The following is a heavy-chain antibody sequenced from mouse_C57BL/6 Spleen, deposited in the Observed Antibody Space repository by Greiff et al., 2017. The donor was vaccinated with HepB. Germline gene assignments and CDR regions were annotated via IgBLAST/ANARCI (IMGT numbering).Heavy chain of an antibody. Sequence: VQGVESGPGLVQPSQSLSITCTVSGFSLTSYGVHWVRQSPGKGLEWLGVIWSGGSTDYNEAFISRLSISKDNSKSQVFFKMNSLQADDTAIYYCARHYSNHWYFDVWGTGTTVTVSS. D-gene: IGHD2-5*01. V-gene: IGHV2-2*01. J-gene: IGHJ1*03. CDR2: IWSGGST. CDR3: ARHYSNHWYFDV. CDR1: GFSLTSYG.